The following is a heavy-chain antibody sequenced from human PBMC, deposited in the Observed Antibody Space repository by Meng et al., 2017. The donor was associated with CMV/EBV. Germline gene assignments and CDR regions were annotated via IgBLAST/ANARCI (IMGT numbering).Heavy chain of an antibody. V-gene: IGHV3-30*19. CDR3: ARDWSYGSGSYLVY. CDR1: GFTFSSYG. Sequence: ASGFTFSSYGMHWVRQAPCQGLEWVAVISYDGSNKYYADSVKGRFTISRDNSKNTLYLQMNSLRAEDTAVYYCARDWSYGSGSYLVYWGQGTLVTVSS. J-gene: IGHJ4*02. D-gene: IGHD3-10*01. CDR2: ISYDGSNK.